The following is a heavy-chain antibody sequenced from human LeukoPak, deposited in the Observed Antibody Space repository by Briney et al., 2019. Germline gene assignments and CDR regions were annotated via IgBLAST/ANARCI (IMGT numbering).Heavy chain of an antibody. J-gene: IGHJ4*02. D-gene: IGHD5-18*01. CDR1: GGSISSSSYY. V-gene: IGHV4-39*07. Sequence: SKTLSLTCTVSGGSISSSSYYWGWIRQPPGKGLEWIGTIYYSGSTYYNPSLKSRVTISVDTSKNQFSLKLSSVTAADTAVYYCARRIRGYSYGMDYWGQGTLVTVSS. CDR2: IYYSGST. CDR3: ARRIRGYSYGMDY.